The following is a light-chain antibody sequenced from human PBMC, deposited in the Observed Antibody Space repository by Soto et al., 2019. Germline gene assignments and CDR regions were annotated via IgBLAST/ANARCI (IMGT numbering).Light chain of an antibody. CDR3: QQSYSNPPT. CDR1: QTISNY. Sequence: DIPMTQSPSSLSASVGDRVTITCRASQTISNYLNWYQQKPGKAPKLLIFAASSLQTGVPSRFSGSGSGTDFTLTISSLQPEDFASYYCQQSYSNPPTFGQGTKVEIK. CDR2: AAS. V-gene: IGKV1-39*01. J-gene: IGKJ1*01.